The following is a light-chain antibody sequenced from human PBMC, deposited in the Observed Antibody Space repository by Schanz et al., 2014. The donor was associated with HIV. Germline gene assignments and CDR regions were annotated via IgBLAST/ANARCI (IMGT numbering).Light chain of an antibody. Sequence: EIVLTQSPATLSLSPGERATLSCRASQSIASYLAWYQQKPGQPPRLLIYDASNRAIGIPARFSGSGSGTDFTLTIISLEPEYCTGDYGQQHINWPPGYTFGQGTKLEIK. V-gene: IGKV3-11*01. CDR3: QQHINWPPGYT. CDR2: DAS. J-gene: IGKJ2*01. CDR1: QSIASY.